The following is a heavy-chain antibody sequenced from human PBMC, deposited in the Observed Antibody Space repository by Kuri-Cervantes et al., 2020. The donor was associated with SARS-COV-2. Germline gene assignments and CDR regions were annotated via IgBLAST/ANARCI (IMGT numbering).Heavy chain of an antibody. Sequence: ASVKVSCKASGYTFTSYGISWVRQAPGQGLEWMGWISAYNGNTNYAQKLQGRVTMTTDTSTSTAYMELRSLRSDDTAVYYCARPRGIVVVPAAMGGAFDIWGQGTMVTV. V-gene: IGHV1-18*01. J-gene: IGHJ3*02. CDR3: ARPRGIVVVPAAMGGAFDI. CDR1: GYTFTSYG. D-gene: IGHD2-2*01. CDR2: ISAYNGNT.